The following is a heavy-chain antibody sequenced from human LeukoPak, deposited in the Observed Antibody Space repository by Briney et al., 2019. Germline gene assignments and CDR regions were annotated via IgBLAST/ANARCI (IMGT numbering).Heavy chain of an antibody. CDR1: GFTFDDYG. Sequence: GGSLRLSCAASGFTFDDYGMSWVRQAPGKGLEWVSGINWNGGSTDYADSVKGRFTISRDNAKNSMYLQMNSLTAEATASYYCARGKDYGGNFDYWGQGTLVTVSS. D-gene: IGHD4-23*01. CDR2: INWNGGST. V-gene: IGHV3-20*04. J-gene: IGHJ4*02. CDR3: ARGKDYGGNFDY.